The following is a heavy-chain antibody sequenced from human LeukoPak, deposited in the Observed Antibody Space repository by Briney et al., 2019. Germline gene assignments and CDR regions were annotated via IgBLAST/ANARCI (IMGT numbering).Heavy chain of an antibody. Sequence: SVKVSCKASGGTFSSYAISWVRQAPGQGLEWMGGIIPIFGTANYAQKFQGRVTITADESTSTAYMELSSLRSEDTAVYYCARGLGYCSGGSCLYYYYGMDVWGQGTTVTVSS. CDR3: ARGLGYCSGGSCLYYYYGMDV. CDR1: GGTFSSYA. D-gene: IGHD2-15*01. CDR2: IIPIFGTA. V-gene: IGHV1-69*13. J-gene: IGHJ6*02.